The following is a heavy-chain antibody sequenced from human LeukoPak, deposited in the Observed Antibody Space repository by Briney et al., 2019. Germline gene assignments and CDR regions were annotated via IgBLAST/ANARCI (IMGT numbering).Heavy chain of an antibody. V-gene: IGHV3-21*01. CDR2: ISSSRSYI. J-gene: IGHJ4*02. Sequence: GGSLRLSCAASGFTLSSYTMNWVRQAPGKGLEWVSSISSSRSYIYYADSVKGRYTLSRENAKNSLYLQMNSLRAEYTAVYYGARGMGYNSSGYDDRDFDYWGKGTLVTVSS. CDR3: ARGMGYNSSGYDDRDFDY. CDR1: GFTLSSYT. D-gene: IGHD3-22*01.